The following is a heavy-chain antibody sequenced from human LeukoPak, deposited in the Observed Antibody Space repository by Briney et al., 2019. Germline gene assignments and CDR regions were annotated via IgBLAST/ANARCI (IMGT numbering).Heavy chain of an antibody. D-gene: IGHD3-3*01. Sequence: PSETLSLTCTVSGGSISSSSYYWGWIRQPPGKGLEWIGSIYYSGNTYYNPSLKSRVTIAVDTSKNQFSLKLSSVTAADTAVYYCARAVPSLEWFFSVFDPWGQGTLVTVSS. CDR1: GGSISSSSYY. CDR2: IYYSGNT. V-gene: IGHV4-39*07. CDR3: ARAVPSLEWFFSVFDP. J-gene: IGHJ5*02.